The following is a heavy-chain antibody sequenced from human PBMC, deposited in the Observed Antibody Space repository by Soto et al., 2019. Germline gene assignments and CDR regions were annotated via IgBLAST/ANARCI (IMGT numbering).Heavy chain of an antibody. Sequence: QVQLVQSGAEVKKPGASVKVSCKASGYTFTSFGISWVRQAPGKGLEWMGWISGYNGNTNYAENLQGIVTMTTDTSASTAYMELRSLTSDDTAVYYCARDHRGGTDAFDIWGQGTMVTVSS. CDR2: ISGYNGNT. J-gene: IGHJ3*02. V-gene: IGHV1-18*01. D-gene: IGHD2-15*01. CDR1: GYTFTSFG. CDR3: ARDHRGGTDAFDI.